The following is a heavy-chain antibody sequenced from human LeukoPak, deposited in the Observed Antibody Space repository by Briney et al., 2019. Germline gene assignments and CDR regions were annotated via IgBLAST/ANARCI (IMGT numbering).Heavy chain of an antibody. V-gene: IGHV3-23*01. Sequence: GGSLRLSCAASGFLFSSYAMSWVRQAPGKGLEWVSSISGSGGSTYYADSVKGRFTISRDNSKNTLYLQMNSLRAEDTAVYYCAKELAFVGITGIVDYWGQGTLVTVSS. D-gene: IGHD3-3*01. CDR2: ISGSGGST. CDR3: AKELAFVGITGIVDY. CDR1: GFLFSSYA. J-gene: IGHJ4*02.